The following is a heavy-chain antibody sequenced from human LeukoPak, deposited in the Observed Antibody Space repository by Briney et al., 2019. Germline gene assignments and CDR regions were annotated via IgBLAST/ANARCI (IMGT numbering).Heavy chain of an antibody. CDR1: GFTFSSYA. Sequence: GGSLRLSCAASGFTFSSYAMSWVRQPPGKGLEWVSAISGSGGSTYYADSVKGRFTISRDNSKNTLYLQMNSLRAEDTAVYYCAKDLSRFSAFDIWGQGTMVTVSS. CDR2: ISGSGGST. D-gene: IGHD3-10*01. J-gene: IGHJ3*02. V-gene: IGHV3-23*01. CDR3: AKDLSRFSAFDI.